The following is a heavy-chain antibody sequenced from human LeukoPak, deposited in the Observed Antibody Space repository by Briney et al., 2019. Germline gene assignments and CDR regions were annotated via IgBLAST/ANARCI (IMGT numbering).Heavy chain of an antibody. D-gene: IGHD6-19*01. CDR1: GGSISSYY. Sequence: SSETLFHTCTVSGGSISSYYWSWIRQPAGKGLEWIGRIYTSGSTNYSPSLKSRVTMSVDTSKNQFSLKLSSVTAADTAVYYCARWVFSSGWYSFDYWGQGTLVTVSS. V-gene: IGHV4-4*07. CDR3: ARWVFSSGWYSFDY. J-gene: IGHJ4*02. CDR2: IYTSGST.